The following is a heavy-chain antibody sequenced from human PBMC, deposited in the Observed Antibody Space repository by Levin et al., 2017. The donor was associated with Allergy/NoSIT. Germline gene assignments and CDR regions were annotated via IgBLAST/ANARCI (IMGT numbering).Heavy chain of an antibody. V-gene: IGHV3-64D*06. Sequence: GGSLRLSCLASGFTFSNFAMHWVRQAPGEGLKYVSAISSNGGSLYYTDSVKGRFTISRDNSKNTLYLQMSSLRTEDTAVYYCVKGWGLERRASWFDPWGQGTLVTVPS. CDR1: GFTFSNFA. J-gene: IGHJ5*02. CDR2: ISSNGGSL. CDR3: VKGWGLERRASWFDP. D-gene: IGHD1-1*01.